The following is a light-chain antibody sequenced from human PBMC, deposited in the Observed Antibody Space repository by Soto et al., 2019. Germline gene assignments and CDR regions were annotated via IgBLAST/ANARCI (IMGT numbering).Light chain of an antibody. Sequence: DIQMTQSPSSLSASVGDRVTITCRASQDITNYLAWYQQEPGKVPKLLISGASALQTGVPSRFSGSGSGTDFTLTISSLQPEDVATYYCHMYNSATAFGQGTMVEIQ. J-gene: IGKJ1*01. CDR3: HMYNSATA. CDR1: QDITNY. CDR2: GAS. V-gene: IGKV1-27*01.